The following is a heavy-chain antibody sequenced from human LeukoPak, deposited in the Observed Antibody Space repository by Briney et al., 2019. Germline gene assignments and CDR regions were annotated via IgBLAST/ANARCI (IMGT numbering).Heavy chain of an antibody. CDR2: ITGSGGTT. CDR3: ANKNLIFGAFDI. D-gene: IGHD3-3*01. V-gene: IGHV3-23*01. J-gene: IGHJ3*02. CDR1: GFTFSSYA. Sequence: GGSLRLSCAASGFTFSSYAMSWVRQAPGKGLVWVSAITGSGGTTYYADTVKGRFTISRENSRNTLYLLMNSLTAEDTAMYYCANKNLIFGAFDIWGQGTMVTVSS.